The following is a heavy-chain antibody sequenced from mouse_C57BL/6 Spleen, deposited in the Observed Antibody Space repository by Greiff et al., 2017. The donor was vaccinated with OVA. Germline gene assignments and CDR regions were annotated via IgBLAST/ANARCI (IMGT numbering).Heavy chain of an antibody. CDR3: ARGDYGRGDWFAY. V-gene: IGHV5-17*01. J-gene: IGHJ3*01. D-gene: IGHD1-1*01. CDR2: ISSGSSTI. CDR1: GFTFSDYG. Sequence: EVKVVESGGGLVKPGGSLKLSCAASGFTFSDYGMHWVRQAPEKGLEWVAYISSGSSTIYYADTVKGRFTISRDNAKNTLFLQMTSLRSEDTAMYYCARGDYGRGDWFAYWGQGTLVTVSA.